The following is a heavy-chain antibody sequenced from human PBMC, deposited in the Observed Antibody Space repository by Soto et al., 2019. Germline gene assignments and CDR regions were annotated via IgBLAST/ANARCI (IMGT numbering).Heavy chain of an antibody. CDR3: ARGGFYDSSGARNYYYYGMNV. CDR2: ISAYDGYT. Sequence: QVQLVQSGAEVKKPGASVKVSCKASGYTFTSYGINWVRQAPGQGLEWLGWISAYDGYTNYAQILQGRRSMTRDTSTKTADMELRSLRSDDTAMYYCARGGFYDSSGARNYYYYGMNVWGQGTTVTVSS. CDR1: GYTFTSYG. J-gene: IGHJ6*02. D-gene: IGHD3-22*01. V-gene: IGHV1-18*01.